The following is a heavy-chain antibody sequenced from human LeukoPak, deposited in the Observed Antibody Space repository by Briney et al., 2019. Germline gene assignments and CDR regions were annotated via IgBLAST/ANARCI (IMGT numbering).Heavy chain of an antibody. J-gene: IGHJ4*02. CDR2: ISGSGNTI. CDR1: EFTFSSYA. D-gene: IGHD6-19*01. Sequence: GGSLRLSCAASEFTFSSYAMTWVRQAPGKGLEWVSTISGSGNTIYYADSVRGRFTTSRDNSKNTLYLQMNSLRGDDTAVYFCAKGXGGSISGWYTMYYWGQGTLVTVSS. CDR3: AKGXGGSISGWYTMYY. V-gene: IGHV3-23*01.